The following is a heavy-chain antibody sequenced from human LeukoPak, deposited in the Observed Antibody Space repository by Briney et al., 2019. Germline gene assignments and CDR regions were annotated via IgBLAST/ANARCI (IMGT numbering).Heavy chain of an antibody. CDR1: GFTFSGYG. Sequence: PGGSLRLSCAASGFTFSGYGLHWVRQAPGKGLEWVSVISYDGSNKYYADSVKGRFTISRDNSKNTLYLQMNSLRAEDTAVYYCAKDGPRVLRYFDWLLVGYGMDVWGQGTTVTVSS. CDR3: AKDGPRVLRYFDWLLVGYGMDV. CDR2: ISYDGSNK. J-gene: IGHJ6*02. V-gene: IGHV3-30*18. D-gene: IGHD3-9*01.